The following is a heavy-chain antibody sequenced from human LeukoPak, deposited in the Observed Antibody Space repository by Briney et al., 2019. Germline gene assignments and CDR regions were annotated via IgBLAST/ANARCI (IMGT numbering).Heavy chain of an antibody. D-gene: IGHD1-20*01. CDR2: IYYSGST. CDR3: ARSITGPGDWYFDL. V-gene: IGHV4-31*03. J-gene: IGHJ2*01. CDR1: GGSISSGGSY. Sequence: SQTLSLTCTVSGGSISSGGSYWNWIRQHPGKGLEWIGYIYYSGSTYYNPSPKSRVTMSVDTSKNQFSLKLSSVTAADTAVYYCARSITGPGDWYFDLWGRGTLVTVSS.